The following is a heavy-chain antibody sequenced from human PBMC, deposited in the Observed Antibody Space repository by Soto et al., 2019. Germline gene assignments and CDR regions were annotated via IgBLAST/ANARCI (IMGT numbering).Heavy chain of an antibody. Sequence: SQTLSLTCAISGDSVSSNSAAWNWIRQSPSRGLEWLGRTYYRSKWYNDYAVSVKSRITINPDTSKNQFSLQLNSVTPEDTAVYYCARDPLYYYDSSGYYEGWFDPWGQGTLVTVSS. D-gene: IGHD3-22*01. V-gene: IGHV6-1*01. CDR3: ARDPLYYYDSSGYYEGWFDP. CDR2: TYYRSKWYN. J-gene: IGHJ5*02. CDR1: GDSVSSNSAA.